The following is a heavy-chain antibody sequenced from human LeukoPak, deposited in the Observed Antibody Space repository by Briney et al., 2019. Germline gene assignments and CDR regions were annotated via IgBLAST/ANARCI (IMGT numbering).Heavy chain of an antibody. V-gene: IGHV4-39*07. Sequence: NPSETLSLTCTVSGGSISSSSYYWGWIRQPPGKGLEWIGSIYHSGSTYYNPSLKSRVTISVDTSKNQFSLKLSSVTAADTAVYYCASQPTWIQLWLFDYWGQGTLVTVSS. D-gene: IGHD5-18*01. CDR2: IYHSGST. J-gene: IGHJ4*02. CDR3: ASQPTWIQLWLFDY. CDR1: GGSISSSSYY.